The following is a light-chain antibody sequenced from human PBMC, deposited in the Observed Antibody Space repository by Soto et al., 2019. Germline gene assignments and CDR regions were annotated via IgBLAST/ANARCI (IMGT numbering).Light chain of an antibody. CDR1: STDVGRYNY. CDR3: TSYTSDSTYV. J-gene: IGLJ1*01. Sequence: VLTPPASVSGSSGQSITISCTGTSTDVGRYNYVSWYQQHPGKAPKLMVYDVSNRPSWVSNRFSGSKSGITASLTISGLQAEDEADYYCTSYTSDSTYVFGTGTKVTV. V-gene: IGLV2-14*01. CDR2: DVS.